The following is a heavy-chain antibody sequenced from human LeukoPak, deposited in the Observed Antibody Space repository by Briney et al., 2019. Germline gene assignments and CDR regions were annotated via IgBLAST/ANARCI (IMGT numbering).Heavy chain of an antibody. V-gene: IGHV4-59*08. CDR2: IYYSRST. CDR3: ARLQISGSWPHYYYYYMDV. Sequence: SETLSLTCTVSGGSISSYYWSWIRQPPGKGLEWIGYIYYSRSTNYNPSLKSRVTISVDTSKNQFSLKLSSVTAADTAVYYCARLQISGSWPHYYYYYMDVWGEGTTVTVSS. D-gene: IGHD1-26*01. CDR1: GGSISSYY. J-gene: IGHJ6*03.